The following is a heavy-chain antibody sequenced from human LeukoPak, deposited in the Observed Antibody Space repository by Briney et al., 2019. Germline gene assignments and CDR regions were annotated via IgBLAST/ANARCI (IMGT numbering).Heavy chain of an antibody. Sequence: GGSLRLSCAASGFTFSSYSMNWVRQAPGKGLEWVSSISSSSSYIYYADSVKGRFTISRDNAKNSLYLQMNSLRAEDTAVYYCARDYWKWELLGAEYFQHWGQGTLVTVSS. D-gene: IGHD1-26*01. CDR2: ISSSSSYI. CDR3: ARDYWKWELLGAEYFQH. CDR1: GFTFSSYS. J-gene: IGHJ1*01. V-gene: IGHV3-21*01.